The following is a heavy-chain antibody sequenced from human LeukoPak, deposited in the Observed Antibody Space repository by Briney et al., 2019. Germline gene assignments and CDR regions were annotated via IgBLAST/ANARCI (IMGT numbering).Heavy chain of an antibody. D-gene: IGHD2-21*02. CDR3: SAGATAYCGEDCYPSFFFYHGIDV. CDR2: IVVDGGNT. CDR1: GFTFTTFA. Sequence: SVTVSCTASGFTFTTFAVQWVRQARGQRLEWIGWIVVDGGNTHYAQKFQERVDIITDRSTNTVFVELRSLRSDDTAVYYCSAGATAYCGEDCYPSFFFYHGIDVWGQGTTVTVSS. V-gene: IGHV1-58*01. J-gene: IGHJ6*02.